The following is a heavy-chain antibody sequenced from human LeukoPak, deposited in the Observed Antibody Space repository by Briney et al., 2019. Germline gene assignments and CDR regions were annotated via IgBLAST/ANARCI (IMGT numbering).Heavy chain of an antibody. CDR3: ARAEVGSGSYYSGYYFDY. CDR2: IYTSGST. J-gene: IGHJ4*02. D-gene: IGHD1-26*01. V-gene: IGHV4-61*02. Sequence: ASETLSLTCTVSGGSISSGSYYWSWIRQPAGKGLEWIGRIYTSGSTNYNPSLKSRVTISVDTSKNQFSLKLSSVTAADTAVYYCARAEVGSGSYYSGYYFDYWGQGTLVTVSS. CDR1: GGSISSGSYY.